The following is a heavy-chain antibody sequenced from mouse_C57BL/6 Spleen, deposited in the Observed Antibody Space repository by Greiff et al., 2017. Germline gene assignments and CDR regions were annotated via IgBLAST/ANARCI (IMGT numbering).Heavy chain of an antibody. CDR3: ASSDYYGSSYFDY. CDR2: IYPGSGNT. D-gene: IGHD1-1*01. CDR1: GYTFTDYY. J-gene: IGHJ2*01. V-gene: IGHV1-76*01. Sequence: QVQLKQSGAELVRPGASVKLSCKASGYTFTDYYINWVKQRPGQGLEWIARIYPGSGNTYYHEKFKGKATLTAEKSSSTAYMQLSSLTSEDSAVYFCASSDYYGSSYFDYWGQGTTLTVS.